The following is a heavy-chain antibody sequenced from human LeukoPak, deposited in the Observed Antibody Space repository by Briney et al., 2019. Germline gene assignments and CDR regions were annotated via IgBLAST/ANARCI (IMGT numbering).Heavy chain of an antibody. J-gene: IGHJ4*02. Sequence: PGGSLRLSCAASGFTFRSYSLNWVRQAPGKGLEWVSSISSSGAYIYYADSVKGRFTISRDNGKDSLYLQMNSLRDEDTAVYHCVRGTEYDILSGKNFGQFYFEYWGQGTLVTVSS. CDR2: ISSSGAYI. D-gene: IGHD3-9*01. CDR1: GFTFRSYS. V-gene: IGHV3-21*01. CDR3: VRGTEYDILSGKNFGQFYFEY.